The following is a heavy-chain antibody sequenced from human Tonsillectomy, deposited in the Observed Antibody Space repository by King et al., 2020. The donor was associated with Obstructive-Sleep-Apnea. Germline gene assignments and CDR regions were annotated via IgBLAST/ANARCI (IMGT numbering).Heavy chain of an antibody. CDR1: GGSISSYY. D-gene: IGHD5-18*01. CDR2: IYYSGST. CDR3: ARDSNLLRGYSYGFDY. J-gene: IGHJ4*02. Sequence: VQLQESGPGLVKPSETLSLTCTVSGGSISSYYWSWIRQPPGKGLEWIGYIYYSGSTNYNPSLKSRVTISVDTSKNQFSLTLSLVTAADTAVYYCARDSNLLRGYSYGFDYWGQGTLVTVSS. V-gene: IGHV4-59*01.